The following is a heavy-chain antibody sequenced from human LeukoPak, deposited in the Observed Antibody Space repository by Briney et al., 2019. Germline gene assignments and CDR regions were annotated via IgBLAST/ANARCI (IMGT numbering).Heavy chain of an antibody. CDR2: IYYSGST. D-gene: IGHD2-15*01. CDR1: GGSISSYY. V-gene: IGHV4-59*08. CDR3: ARNPVVAGYGMDV. Sequence: SETLSLTCTVSGGSISSYYWSWIRQPPGKGLEWIGYIYYSGSTNYNPSLKSRVTISVDTSKNQFSLKLSSVTAADTAVYYCARNPVVAGYGMDVWGQGTTVTVSS. J-gene: IGHJ6*02.